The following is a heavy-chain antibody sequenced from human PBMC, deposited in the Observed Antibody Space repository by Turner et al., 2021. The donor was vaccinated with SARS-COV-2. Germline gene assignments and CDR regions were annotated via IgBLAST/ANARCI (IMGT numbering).Heavy chain of an antibody. D-gene: IGHD3-3*01. CDR1: GLTVSSNY. CDR3: ARDLMEVGGMDV. Sequence: EVQLVESGGGLIQPGGSLSLYCPASGLTVSSNYMSWVRQAPGKGLEWVSVIYSGGSTYYADSVKGRFTISRDNSKNTLYLQMNSLRAEDTAVYYCARDLMEVGGMDVWGQGTTVTVSS. J-gene: IGHJ6*02. V-gene: IGHV3-53*01. CDR2: IYSGGST.